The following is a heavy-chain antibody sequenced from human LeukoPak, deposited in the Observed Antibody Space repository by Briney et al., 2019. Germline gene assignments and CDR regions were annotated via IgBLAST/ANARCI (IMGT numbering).Heavy chain of an antibody. Sequence: GGSLRLSCAASGFTFSSYSMNWVRQAPGKGLEWVSSISSSSSYIYYADSVKGRFTISRDNAKNSLYLQMNSLRAEDTAVYYCAGVRSSGWYSTPDAFDIWGQGTMVTVSS. CDR3: AGVRSSGWYSTPDAFDI. V-gene: IGHV3-21*01. D-gene: IGHD6-19*01. J-gene: IGHJ3*02. CDR2: ISSSSSYI. CDR1: GFTFSSYS.